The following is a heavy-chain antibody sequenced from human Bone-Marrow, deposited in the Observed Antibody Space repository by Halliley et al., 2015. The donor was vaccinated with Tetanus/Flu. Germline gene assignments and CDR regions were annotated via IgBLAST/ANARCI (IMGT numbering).Heavy chain of an antibody. J-gene: IGHJ4*02. CDR3: PTESQYFWGGGIDY. V-gene: IGHV3-15*01. D-gene: IGHD3-16*01. CDR2: IKSKTDAGKT. Sequence: IKSKTDAGKTDYGAPVKGKFSNSRDDSKNTLYLQMKSLKTEDTAVYYCPTESQYFWGGGIDYWGQGTLVTVSS.